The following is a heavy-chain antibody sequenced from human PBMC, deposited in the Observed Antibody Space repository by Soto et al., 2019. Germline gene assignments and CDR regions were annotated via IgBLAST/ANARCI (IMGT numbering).Heavy chain of an antibody. CDR2: IYHSGST. V-gene: IGHV4-30-2*01. Sequence: PSETLSLTCTVSNGSISPYYWSWIRQPPGKGLEWIGYIYHSGSTYYNPSLKSRVTISVDRSKNQFSLKLSSVTAADTAVYYCAKETNYYGMDVWGQGTTVTISS. J-gene: IGHJ6*02. CDR1: NGSISPYY. CDR3: AKETNYYGMDV.